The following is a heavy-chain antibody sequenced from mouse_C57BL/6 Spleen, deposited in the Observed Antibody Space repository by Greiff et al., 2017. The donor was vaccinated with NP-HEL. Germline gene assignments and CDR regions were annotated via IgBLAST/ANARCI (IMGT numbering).Heavy chain of an antibody. Sequence: QVQLQQPGAELVRPGSSVKLSCKASGYTFTSYWMDWVKQRPGQGLEWIGNIYPSDSETHYNQKFKDKATLTVDKSSSTAYMQLSSLTSEDSAVYYCARDYDYGSWFAYWGQGTLVTASA. CDR3: ARDYDYGSWFAY. CDR1: GYTFTSYW. J-gene: IGHJ3*01. V-gene: IGHV1-61*01. CDR2: IYPSDSET. D-gene: IGHD2-4*01.